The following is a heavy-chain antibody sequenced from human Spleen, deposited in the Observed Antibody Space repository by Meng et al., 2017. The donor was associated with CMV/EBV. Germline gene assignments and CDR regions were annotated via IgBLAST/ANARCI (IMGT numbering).Heavy chain of an antibody. V-gene: IGHV1-69*10. CDR1: GYSFTDNY. J-gene: IGHJ4*02. CDR2: VLPILGLT. Sequence: SVKVSCKTSGYSFTDNYLLWVRQAPGQGLEWMGGVLPILGLTSYSQNFRDRVTLSADKSSGTAYMELTSLRSEDTAVYYCATHGNSSNWSPDFWGQGTLVTVSS. CDR3: ATHGNSSNWSPDF. D-gene: IGHD6-13*01.